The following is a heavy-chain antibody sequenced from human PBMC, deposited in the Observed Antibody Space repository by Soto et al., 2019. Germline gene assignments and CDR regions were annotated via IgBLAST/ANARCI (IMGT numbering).Heavy chain of an antibody. V-gene: IGHV3-7*01. D-gene: IGHD6-19*01. CDR1: AFDFGGSW. CDR3: ARGGRWLDFHS. Sequence: EVQLVESGGGLVQPGESLRLSCAPSAFDFGGSWMSWVRQAPGKGLEWVANIMPDGNKKYYVDSVKGRFTISRDNTKNSLVLQMNSLRAEDTAVYYCARGGRWLDFHSWGQGTLVTVPS. CDR2: IMPDGNKK. J-gene: IGHJ4*02.